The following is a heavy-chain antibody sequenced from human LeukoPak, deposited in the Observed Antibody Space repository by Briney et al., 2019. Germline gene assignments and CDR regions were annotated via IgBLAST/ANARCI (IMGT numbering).Heavy chain of an antibody. CDR2: ISGSGGST. D-gene: IGHD5-18*01. CDR3: AKRDTFDY. Sequence: GESLRLSCVASGFTFSNYAMSWVRQPPGKGLEWVSAISGSGGSTYYADSVKGRFTISRDNSKSMLYLQMNSLRGDDTAVYYCAKRDTFDYWGERTLVTVSS. J-gene: IGHJ4*02. CDR1: GFTFSNYA. V-gene: IGHV3-23*01.